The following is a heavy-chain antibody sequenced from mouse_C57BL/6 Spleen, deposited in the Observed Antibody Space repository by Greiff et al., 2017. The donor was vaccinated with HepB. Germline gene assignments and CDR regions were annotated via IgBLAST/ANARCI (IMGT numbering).Heavy chain of an antibody. V-gene: IGHV1-82*01. CDR3: AQAITTVVEDYAMDY. CDR1: GYAFSSSW. J-gene: IGHJ4*01. D-gene: IGHD1-1*01. CDR2: IYPGDGDT. Sequence: QVQLKQSGPELVKPGASVKISCKASGYAFSSSWMNWVKQRPGKGLERIGRIYPGDGDTNYNGKFKGKATLTADKSSSTAYMQLSSLTSEDSAVYFCAQAITTVVEDYAMDYWGQGTSVTVSS.